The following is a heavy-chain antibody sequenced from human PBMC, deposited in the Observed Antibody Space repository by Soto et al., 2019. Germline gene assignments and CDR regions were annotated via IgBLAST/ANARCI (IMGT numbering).Heavy chain of an antibody. Sequence: EVQLVESGGGLVQPGGSLRLSCAASGFTFSNYWMSWVRQAPGKGLEWVANIKQDGGDKYYVDSVKGRFSISRDKAKNSLYVHMTSLRAEATAVYYCARGKSLAGVYWGQGTLVTVSS. D-gene: IGHD6-19*01. V-gene: IGHV3-7*05. CDR3: ARGKSLAGVY. CDR2: IKQDGGDK. J-gene: IGHJ4*02. CDR1: GFTFSNYW.